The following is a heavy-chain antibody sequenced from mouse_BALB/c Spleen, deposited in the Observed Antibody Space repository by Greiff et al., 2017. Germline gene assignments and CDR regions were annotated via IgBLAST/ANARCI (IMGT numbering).Heavy chain of an antibody. CDR3: ARDGGSPWFAD. J-gene: IGHJ3*01. V-gene: IGHV2-9*02. CDR1: GFSLTSYG. Sequence: VKLMESGPGLVAPSQSLSISCPVSGFSLTSYGVHWVRQPPGKGLEWLGVIWAGGSTNYNSALMSRLSISKDNSKSQVFLKMNRRQTDDPAMYYCARDGGSPWFADWGQGTLVTVSA. CDR2: IWAGGST. D-gene: IGHD1-1*02.